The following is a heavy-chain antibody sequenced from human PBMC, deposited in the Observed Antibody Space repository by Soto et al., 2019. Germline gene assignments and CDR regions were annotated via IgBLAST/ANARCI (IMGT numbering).Heavy chain of an antibody. CDR1: GYRFETYA. CDR2: ISAYNIDT. D-gene: IGHD3-3*01. CDR3: ARGHGVIIGAMDV. Sequence: QVQLVQSGAEVKKPGASVKVSCKSSGYRFETYAMSWVRQAPGQGLEWMGWISAYNIDTYYAQKFQDRVTMTTDTSTGTAYMELRSPRSDDTAVYYCARGHGVIIGAMDVWGQGTTVTVSS. J-gene: IGHJ6*02. V-gene: IGHV1-18*01.